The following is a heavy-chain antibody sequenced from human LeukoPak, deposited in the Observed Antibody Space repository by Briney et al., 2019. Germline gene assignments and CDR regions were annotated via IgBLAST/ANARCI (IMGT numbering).Heavy chain of an antibody. D-gene: IGHD2-2*01. CDR2: IKSKISGGTK. CDR1: GFTFNHAW. J-gene: IGHJ3*02. Sequence: KTGGSLRLSCAASGFTFNHAWMSWVRQAPGKGLEWVGRIKSKISGGTKDYAAPVKGRFTISRDDSKNTLYLQMNSLETEDTAVYYCTTDCSSASCYGDGAFDIWGQGTMVTVSS. CDR3: TTDCSSASCYGDGAFDI. V-gene: IGHV3-15*01.